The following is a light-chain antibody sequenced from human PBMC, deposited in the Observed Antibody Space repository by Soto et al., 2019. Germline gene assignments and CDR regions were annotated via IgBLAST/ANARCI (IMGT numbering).Light chain of an antibody. Sequence: QSALTQPLSASGTPGQRVTISCSGRSSNIGSNTVNWYQQLPGTAPKLLIYSNNQRPSGVPDRFSGSKSGTSASLAISGLQSEDEADYYCAAWDDSLNRYVFVTGTKVTVL. CDR2: SNN. CDR1: SSNIGSNT. J-gene: IGLJ1*01. V-gene: IGLV1-44*01. CDR3: AAWDDSLNRYV.